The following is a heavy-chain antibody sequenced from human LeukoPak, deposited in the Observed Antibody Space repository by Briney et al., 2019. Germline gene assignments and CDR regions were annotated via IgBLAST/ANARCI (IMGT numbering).Heavy chain of an antibody. D-gene: IGHD3-10*01. CDR2: IYHSGST. CDR1: GYSISSGYY. Sequence: SETLSLTCTVSGYSISSGYYWGWIRQPPGKGLEWIGSIYHSGSTYYNPSLKSRVTISVDTSKNQFSLKLSSVTAADTAVYYCARTRYYYGSRSYGAPYYFDYWGQGTPVTVSS. CDR3: ARTRYYYGSRSYGAPYYFDY. J-gene: IGHJ4*02. V-gene: IGHV4-38-2*02.